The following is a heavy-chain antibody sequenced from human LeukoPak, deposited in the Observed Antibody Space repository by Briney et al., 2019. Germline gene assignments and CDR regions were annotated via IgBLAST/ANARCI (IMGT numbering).Heavy chain of an antibody. V-gene: IGHV3-48*01. J-gene: IGHJ4*02. CDR1: GFPFSAYS. CDR3: AREDGYTLGPAFDY. CDR2: ITSTSDTI. D-gene: IGHD5-24*01. Sequence: GSLRLSCVTSGFPFSAYSMNWVRQAPGKGLEWLSYITSTSDTIYYADSVKGRFTISRDNAKNSLYLQMNSLRAEDTAVYYCAREDGYTLGPAFDYWGQGTLVTVSS.